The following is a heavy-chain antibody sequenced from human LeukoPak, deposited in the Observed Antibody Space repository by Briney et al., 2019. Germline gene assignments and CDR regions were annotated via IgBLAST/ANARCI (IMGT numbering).Heavy chain of an antibody. CDR2: VYYHGNTK. D-gene: IGHD2-21*01. J-gene: IGHJ4*02. CDR3: VRDQGQAYGYFES. CDR1: GFTSNNYG. Sequence: GGSLRLSCAASGFTSNNYGMCSVRQALGEGLEWVAFVYYHGNTKYYAASVKGRFTISRDNSRNSLYIQMNSQRTEDTAVNHCVRDQGQAYGYFESWGQGTLVTVSS. V-gene: IGHV3-30*02.